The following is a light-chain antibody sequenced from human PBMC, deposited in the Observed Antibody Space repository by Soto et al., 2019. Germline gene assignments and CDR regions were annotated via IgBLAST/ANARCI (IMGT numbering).Light chain of an antibody. J-gene: IGLJ1*01. CDR3: QSYDSSLSGVYV. Sequence: QSVLTQPPSASGTPGQRVTISCSGSSHRRSGYDVHWYQQLPGTAPKLLIYDNNNRPSGVPDRFSGSKSATSASLAITGLQAEDEADYYCQSYDSSLSGVYVFGTGTRSPS. CDR1: SHRRSGYD. V-gene: IGLV1-40*01. CDR2: DNN.